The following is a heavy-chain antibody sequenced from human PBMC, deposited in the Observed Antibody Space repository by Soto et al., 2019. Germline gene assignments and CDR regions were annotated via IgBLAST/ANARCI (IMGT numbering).Heavy chain of an antibody. J-gene: IGHJ4*02. CDR3: AKGGDCSGGSCYIIDY. CDR1: GFTFSSYA. CDR2: ISGSGGST. D-gene: IGHD2-15*01. V-gene: IGHV3-23*01. Sequence: GGSLRLSCAASGFTFSSYAMSWVRQAPGKGLEWVSAISGSGGSTYYADSVKGRFTISRDNSKNTLYLQMNSLRAEDTAVYYCAKGGDCSGGSCYIIDYWGQGTLVTVSS.